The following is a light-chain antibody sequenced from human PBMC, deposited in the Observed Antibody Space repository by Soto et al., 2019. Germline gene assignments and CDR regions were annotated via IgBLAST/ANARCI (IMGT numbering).Light chain of an antibody. CDR1: QSLLYSSNNKNY. CDR3: QQYYSTPHT. CDR2: WAS. V-gene: IGKV4-1*01. J-gene: IGKJ1*01. Sequence: DIVMTQSPDSLAVSLGERATINCKSSQSLLYSSNNKNYLAWYQQKPGQPPKLLIYWASTRESGVPDRFSGSGSGTDFTLTISSLQAEDVAVYYCQQYYSTPHTFGQGTKVEIK.